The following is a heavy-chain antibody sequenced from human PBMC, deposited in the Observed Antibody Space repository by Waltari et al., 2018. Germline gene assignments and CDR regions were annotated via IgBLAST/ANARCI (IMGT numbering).Heavy chain of an antibody. CDR3: ARQEMIVEVTGDGFDI. CDR1: GGSFSGYY. J-gene: IGHJ3*02. CDR2: MSHSGTT. D-gene: IGHD2-21*02. V-gene: IGHV4-34*01. Sequence: QVQLQQWGAGLLKPSETLSLTCAVYGGSFSGYYLSWIRQPPGKGMEWIGEMSHSGTTKYNPSVTTRVTISLDRSKNQFSLKLSSVTAADTAVYYCARQEMIVEVTGDGFDIWGQGTMVTVSS.